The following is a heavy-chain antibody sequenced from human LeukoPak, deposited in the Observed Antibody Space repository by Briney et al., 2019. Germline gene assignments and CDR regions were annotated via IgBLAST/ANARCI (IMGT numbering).Heavy chain of an antibody. CDR3: ARVISGRIVALNWFDP. CDR1: GGTFSSYA. Sequence: ASVKASCKASGGTFSSYAISWVRQAPGQGLEWMGGIIPIFGTANYAQKFQGRVTITTDESTSTAYMELSSLRSEDTAVYYCARVISGRIVALNWFDPWGQGTLVTVSS. V-gene: IGHV1-69*05. D-gene: IGHD3-22*01. J-gene: IGHJ5*02. CDR2: IIPIFGTA.